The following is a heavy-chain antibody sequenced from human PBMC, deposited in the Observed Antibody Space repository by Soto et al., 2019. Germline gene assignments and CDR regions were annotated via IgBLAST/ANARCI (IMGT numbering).Heavy chain of an antibody. CDR2: ISYDGSNK. J-gene: IGHJ4*02. CDR3: AKDDLVALGYCCGGSCYSGIDY. CDR1: GFTFSSYG. D-gene: IGHD2-15*01. V-gene: IGHV3-30*18. Sequence: GGSLRLSCAASGFTFSSYGMHWVRQAPGKGLEWVAVISYDGSNKYYADSVKGRFTISRDNSKNTLYLQMNSLRAEDTAVDYWAKDDLVALGYCCGGSCYSGIDYWGQGTLVTVSS.